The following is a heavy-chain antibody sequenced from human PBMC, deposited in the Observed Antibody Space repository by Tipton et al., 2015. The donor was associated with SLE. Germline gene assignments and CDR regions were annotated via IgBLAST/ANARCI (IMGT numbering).Heavy chain of an antibody. Sequence: SLRLSCAASGFTFNAYWMTWFRQAPGKGLEWVANINQGGTERNYVDSVKGRFTISRDNAKNSLFLQMNSLRIEDTAVYYCAKDQSITIFGVVINIDYWGQGTLVTVSS. CDR1: GFTFNAYW. CDR2: INQGGTER. CDR3: AKDQSITIFGVVINIDY. D-gene: IGHD3-3*01. J-gene: IGHJ4*02. V-gene: IGHV3-7*01.